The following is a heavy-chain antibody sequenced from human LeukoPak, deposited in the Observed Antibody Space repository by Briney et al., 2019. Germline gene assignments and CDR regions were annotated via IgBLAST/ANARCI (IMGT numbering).Heavy chain of an antibody. CDR1: GFTFDYYW. D-gene: IGHD1-26*01. J-gene: IGHJ4*02. Sequence: PGGSLTLTCAASGFTFDYYWMTWVRQAPGKGLEWVATIKDDGSEQFYVDSVKGRFTISRDNTQTSVYLHMNSLRVEDTAVYYCARPRGSYDYLDDWGQGTLVSVSS. CDR2: IKDDGSEQ. CDR3: ARPRGSYDYLDD. V-gene: IGHV3-7*01.